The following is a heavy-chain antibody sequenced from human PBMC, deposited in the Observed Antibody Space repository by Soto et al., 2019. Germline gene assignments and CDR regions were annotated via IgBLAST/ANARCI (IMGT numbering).Heavy chain of an antibody. CDR2: ISAHNGNT. V-gene: IGHV1-18*01. Sequence: ASVKVSCKGSGYGFTTYGLTWVRQAPGQGLEWMAWISAHNGNTNYAQKLQGRVTVTRDTSTSTAYMELRSLRSDDTAVYYCARGEIVVVNDAFDIWG. J-gene: IGHJ3*02. CDR1: GYGFTTYG. D-gene: IGHD3-22*01. CDR3: ARGEIVVVNDAFDI.